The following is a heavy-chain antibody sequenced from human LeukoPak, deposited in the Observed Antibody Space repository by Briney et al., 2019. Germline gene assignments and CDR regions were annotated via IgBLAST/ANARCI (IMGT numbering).Heavy chain of an antibody. V-gene: IGHV1-69*13. CDR1: GGTFSSYA. D-gene: IGHD2-21*01. CDR3: ARVGQYCGGDCFDY. Sequence: SVKVSCKASGGTFSSYAICWVRQAPGQGLEWMGGIIPIFGTANYAQKFQGRVTITADESTSTAYMELSSLRSEDTAVYYCARVGQYCGGDCFDYWGQGTLVTVSS. CDR2: IIPIFGTA. J-gene: IGHJ4*02.